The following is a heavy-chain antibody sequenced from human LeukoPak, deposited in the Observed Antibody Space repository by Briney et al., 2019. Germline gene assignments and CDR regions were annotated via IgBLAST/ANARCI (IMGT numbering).Heavy chain of an antibody. V-gene: IGHV3-30*04. CDR3: ARNENSGWGYFDY. CDR2: ISYDGSNK. D-gene: IGHD5-12*01. Sequence: GGSLRLSCAASGFTFSSYAMHWVRQAPGKGLEWVAVISYDGSNKYYANSVKGRFTISRDNSKNTLYLQMNSLRAEDTAVYYCARNENSGWGYFDYWGQGTLVTVSS. J-gene: IGHJ4*02. CDR1: GFTFSSYA.